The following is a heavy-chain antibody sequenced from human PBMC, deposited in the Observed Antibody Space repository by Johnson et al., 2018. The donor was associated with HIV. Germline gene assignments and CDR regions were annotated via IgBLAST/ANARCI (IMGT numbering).Heavy chain of an antibody. D-gene: IGHD1-1*01. Sequence: EVQLVESGGGLVKPGGSLRLSCAASGFTFSNAWMSWVRQAPGKGLEWVGRIKRKSDGETTDYAAPVKGRFTISRDDSKNTLNLQMNSLRTEDTAVYYCTTEYNWNDKGGAFDIWGQGTMVTVSS. CDR1: GFTFSNAW. J-gene: IGHJ3*02. CDR3: TTEYNWNDKGGAFDI. V-gene: IGHV3-15*01. CDR2: IKRKSDGETT.